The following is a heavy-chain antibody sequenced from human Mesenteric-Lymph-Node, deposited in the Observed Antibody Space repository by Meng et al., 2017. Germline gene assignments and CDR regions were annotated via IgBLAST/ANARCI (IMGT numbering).Heavy chain of an antibody. Sequence: GESLKISCAASGFPFTTYTMNWVRQAPGQGLEWVSSVSGSGYITYADSLKGRFTISRDNAENSVYLQMSGLRDEDTAMYFCAREVVLGYFDYWGQGALVTVSS. D-gene: IGHD2-15*01. CDR1: GFPFTTYT. CDR2: VSGSGYI. CDR3: AREVVLGYFDY. V-gene: IGHV3-21*06. J-gene: IGHJ4*02.